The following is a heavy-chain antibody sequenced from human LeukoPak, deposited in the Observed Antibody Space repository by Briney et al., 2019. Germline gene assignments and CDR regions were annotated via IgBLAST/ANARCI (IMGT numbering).Heavy chain of an antibody. CDR3: ARESDFWSGYYNWFDP. CDR1: GYTFTDYY. J-gene: IGHJ5*02. V-gene: IGHV1-2*02. D-gene: IGHD3-3*01. CDR2: INPNSGVT. Sequence: ASVKVSCRASGYTFTDYYMHWLRQAPGQGLEWMGWINPNSGVTNYAQKFHGRVTLTRDTSIGTAYMELSSLRSEDTAVYYCARESDFWSGYYNWFDPWGQGTLVTVSP.